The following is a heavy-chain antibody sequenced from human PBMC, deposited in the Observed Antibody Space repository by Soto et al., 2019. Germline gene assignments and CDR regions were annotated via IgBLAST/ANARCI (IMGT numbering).Heavy chain of an antibody. Sequence: NPSETLSLTCAVSGGSISSGGYSWSWIRQPPGKGLEWIGYIYHSGSTYYNPSLKSRVTISVDRSKNQFSLKLSSVTAADTAVYYCARARVIYYSNFWFDPWGQGTLVTVSS. V-gene: IGHV4-30-2*01. J-gene: IGHJ5*02. CDR2: IYHSGST. CDR1: GGSISSGGYS. CDR3: ARARVIYYSNFWFDP. D-gene: IGHD4-4*01.